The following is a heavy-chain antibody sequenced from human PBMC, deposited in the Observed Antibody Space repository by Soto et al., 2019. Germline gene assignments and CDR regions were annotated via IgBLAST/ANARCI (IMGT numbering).Heavy chain of an antibody. CDR2: IVVGSGNT. D-gene: IGHD1-1*01. J-gene: IGHJ4*02. Sequence: SLKVSCKATGFTCTSSAGQLARKARGQRLEWIGWIVVGSGNTNYAQKFQERVTITRDMSTSTAYMELSSLRSEDTAVYYCAALLTTGMTLSDYWGQGTLVTVSS. CDR1: GFTCTSSA. V-gene: IGHV1-58*01. CDR3: AALLTTGMTLSDY.